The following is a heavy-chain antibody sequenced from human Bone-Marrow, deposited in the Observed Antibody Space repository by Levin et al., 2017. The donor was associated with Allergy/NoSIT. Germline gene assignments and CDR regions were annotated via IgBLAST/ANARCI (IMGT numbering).Heavy chain of an antibody. D-gene: IGHD1-1*01. V-gene: IGHV4-59*01. CDR2: IYYSGST. CDR1: GGSISSYY. J-gene: IGHJ4*02. Sequence: SETLSLTCTVSGGSISSYYWSWIRQPPGKGLEWIGDIYYSGSTNYNPSLKSRVTISVDTSKNQFSLKLSSVTAADTAVYYCARKTTSFDYWGQGTLVTVSS. CDR3: ARKTTSFDY.